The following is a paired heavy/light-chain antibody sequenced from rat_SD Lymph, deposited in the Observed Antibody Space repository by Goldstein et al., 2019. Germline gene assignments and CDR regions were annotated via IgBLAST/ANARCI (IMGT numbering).Heavy chain of an antibody. CDR1: GLSLTSNS. CDR3: ARNPGSDYAYNWYFDF. D-gene: IGHD1-9*01. CDR2: IWSNGGT. J-gene: IGHJ1*01. Sequence: QVQLKESGPGLVQPSQTLSLTCTVSGLSLTSNSVSWIRQPPGKGLEWMGVIWSNGGTDYNSAIKSRLSISRDTSKSQVFLKMNSLQTEDTAMYFCARNPGSDYAYNWYFDFWGPGTMVTVSS. V-gene: IGHV2-47*01.
Light chain of an antibody. Sequence: DIVLTQSPATLSVTPGENVSLSCRASQGISSSIHWYQQKSNESPRLLIKYASQSISGIPSRFSGSGSGTDFTLSINRVESEDFSVYYCQQNYNLPLTFGSGTKLEIK. CDR3: QQNYNLPLT. V-gene: IGKV5S2*01. CDR2: YAS. CDR1: QGISSS. J-gene: IGKJ5*01.